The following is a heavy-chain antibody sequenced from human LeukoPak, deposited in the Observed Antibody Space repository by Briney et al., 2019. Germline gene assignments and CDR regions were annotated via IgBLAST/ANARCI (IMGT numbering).Heavy chain of an antibody. CDR1: GGSISSGDYY. Sequence: SQTLSLTCTVSGGSISSGDYYWSWIRQPPGKGLEWIGYIYYSGSTFYNPSLKSRVTISVDTSKNQFSLKLSSVTAADTAMYYCGRASGSGSYVTNWGQGTRVAVSS. CDR3: GRASGSGSYVTN. D-gene: IGHD3-10*01. V-gene: IGHV4-30-4*01. J-gene: IGHJ4*02. CDR2: IYYSGST.